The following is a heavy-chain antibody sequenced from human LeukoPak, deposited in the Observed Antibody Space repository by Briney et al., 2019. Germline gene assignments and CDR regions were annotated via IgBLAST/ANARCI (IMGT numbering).Heavy chain of an antibody. CDR2: ISSSSSTI. J-gene: IGHJ3*02. CDR3: AREESVDAFDI. V-gene: IGHV3-48*01. CDR1: GFTFSSYS. Sequence: GGSLRLSCAASGFTFSSYSMNWVRQAPGKGLEWVSYISSSSSTIYYADSVKGRFTISRDNAKNSLYLQMNSLRAEDTAVYYCAREESVDAFDIWGQGTMVTVSS. D-gene: IGHD5-24*01.